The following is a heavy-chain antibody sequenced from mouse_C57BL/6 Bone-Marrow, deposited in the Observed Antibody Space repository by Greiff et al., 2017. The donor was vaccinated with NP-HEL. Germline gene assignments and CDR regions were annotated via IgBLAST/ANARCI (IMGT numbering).Heavy chain of an antibody. D-gene: IGHD2-4*01. Sequence: QVQLQQSGAELVKPGASVKISCKASGYAFSSYWMNWVKQRPGKGLEWIGQIYPGDGDTNYNGKFKGKATMTADKSSSTAYLQLSSLTSEDSAVYYCARESYDCWYLDVWGTGTTITVSS. CDR3: ARESYDCWYLDV. CDR1: GYAFSSYW. CDR2: IYPGDGDT. J-gene: IGHJ1*03. V-gene: IGHV1-80*01.